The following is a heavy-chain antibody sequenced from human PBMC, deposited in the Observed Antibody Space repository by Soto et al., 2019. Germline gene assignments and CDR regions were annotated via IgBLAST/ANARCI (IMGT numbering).Heavy chain of an antibody. J-gene: IGHJ6*02. V-gene: IGHV1-18*01. CDR2: ISTYNGDT. CDR3: ARSGSVPYYYSGLDV. CDR1: GYTFSRSG. D-gene: IGHD1-26*01. Sequence: VQLVQSGAEVKKPGASVKVSCKASGYTFSRSGISWVRQAPGQGLEWMGWISTYNGDTNYAQKVQGRVTMTTDTSTSTAFMELMSLRSDDTAGYYCARSGSVPYYYSGLDVWGQGTTVTVSS.